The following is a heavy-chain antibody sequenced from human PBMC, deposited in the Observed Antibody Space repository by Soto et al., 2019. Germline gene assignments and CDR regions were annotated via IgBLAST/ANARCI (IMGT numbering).Heavy chain of an antibody. V-gene: IGHV3-48*02. CDR1: GFTFSSYS. Sequence: EVQLVESGGGLVQPGGSLRLSCAASGFTFSSYSMNWVRQAPGKGLEWVSYISSSSSTIYYADSVKGRVTISRDNAKNSLYLQMNSLRDEDTAVYYCARGPEYDFWSGYYLGAFDIWGQGTMVTVSS. J-gene: IGHJ3*02. D-gene: IGHD3-3*01. CDR3: ARGPEYDFWSGYYLGAFDI. CDR2: ISSSSSTI.